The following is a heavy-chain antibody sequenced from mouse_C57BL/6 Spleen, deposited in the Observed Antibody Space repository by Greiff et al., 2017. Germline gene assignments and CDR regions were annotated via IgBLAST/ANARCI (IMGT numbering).Heavy chain of an antibody. D-gene: IGHD1-1*01. Sequence: VQLQQSGAELVRPGASVKLSCTASGFNIKDDYMHWVKQRPEQGLEWIGWIDPENGDTDYASKFQGKATITADTSSNPAYLQLSSLTSEDTSVYYCTRCDYYGSSYLDYWGQGTTLTVSS. CDR1: GFNIKDDY. J-gene: IGHJ2*01. CDR2: IDPENGDT. V-gene: IGHV14-4*01. CDR3: TRCDYYGSSYLDY.